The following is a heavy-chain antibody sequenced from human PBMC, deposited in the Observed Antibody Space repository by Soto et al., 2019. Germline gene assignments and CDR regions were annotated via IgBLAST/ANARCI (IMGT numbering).Heavy chain of an antibody. CDR2: IIPIFGTA. D-gene: IGHD2-2*01. V-gene: IGHV1-69*13. Sequence: SVKVSCKASGGTFSSDAISWVRQAPGQGLEWMGGIIPIFGTANYAQKFQGRVTITADESTSTAYMELSSLRSEDTAVYYCARDIVVVPAASNDYYYYYGMDVWGQGTTVTVSS. CDR3: ARDIVVVPAASNDYYYYYGMDV. J-gene: IGHJ6*02. CDR1: GGTFSSDA.